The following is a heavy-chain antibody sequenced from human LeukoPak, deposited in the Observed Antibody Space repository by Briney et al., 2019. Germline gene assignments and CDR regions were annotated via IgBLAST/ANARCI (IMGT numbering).Heavy chain of an antibody. CDR2: IYSGGST. CDR1: GFTVSSNY. V-gene: IGHV3-66*01. J-gene: IGHJ4*02. CDR3: AKEGGDYVFDYFDY. Sequence: GGSLRLSCAASGFTVSSNYMSWVRQAPGKGLEWVSVIYSGGSTYYADPVKGRFTISRDNSKNTLYLQMNSLRAEDTAVYYCAKEGGDYVFDYFDYWGQGTLVTVSS. D-gene: IGHD4-17*01.